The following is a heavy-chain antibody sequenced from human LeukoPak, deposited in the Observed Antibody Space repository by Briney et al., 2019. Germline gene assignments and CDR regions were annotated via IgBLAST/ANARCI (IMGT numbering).Heavy chain of an antibody. CDR2: INPNSGGT. CDR3: ARDPTSLWFGDGRDDAFDI. V-gene: IGHV1-2*02. J-gene: IGHJ3*02. D-gene: IGHD3-10*01. Sequence: ASVKVSCKASGYTFTAYYIHWVRQAPGQGLEWLGWINPNSGGTNYAQKFQGRVTMTRDTSISTAYMDLNRLRSDDTAVYYCARDPTSLWFGDGRDDAFDIWGQGTMVTVSS. CDR1: GYTFTAYY.